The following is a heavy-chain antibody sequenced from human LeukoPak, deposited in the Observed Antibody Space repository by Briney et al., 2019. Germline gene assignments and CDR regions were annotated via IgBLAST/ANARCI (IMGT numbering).Heavy chain of an antibody. CDR3: ARSIPYGTTWYGRSDY. Sequence: GGSLRLSCAASGFPFSSYSMTWVRQAPGKGLEWVANIKPDGTTKFYVDSVKGRFTISRDNALNSLYLQMSSLRAEDTAIYYCARSIPYGTTWYGRSDYWGQGTLVTVSS. CDR1: GFPFSSYS. J-gene: IGHJ4*02. D-gene: IGHD6-13*01. CDR2: IKPDGTTK. V-gene: IGHV3-7*03.